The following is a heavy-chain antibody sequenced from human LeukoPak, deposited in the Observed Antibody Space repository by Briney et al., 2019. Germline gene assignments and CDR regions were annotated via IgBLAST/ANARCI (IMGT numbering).Heavy chain of an antibody. CDR2: MNPNSGNT. D-gene: IGHD1-1*01. V-gene: IGHV1-8*01. Sequence: ASVKVSCKASGYTFTSYDINWVRQATGQGLEWMGWMNPNSGNTGYAQKFQGRVTMTRNTSISTAYMELSSLRSEDTAVYYCARIGDNWDPYYFDYWGQGTLVTVPS. CDR1: GYTFTSYD. CDR3: ARIGDNWDPYYFDY. J-gene: IGHJ4*02.